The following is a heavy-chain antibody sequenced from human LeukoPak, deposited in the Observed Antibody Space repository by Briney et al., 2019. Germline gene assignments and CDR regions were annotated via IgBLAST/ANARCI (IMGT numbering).Heavy chain of an antibody. V-gene: IGHV3-30*02. D-gene: IGHD6-19*01. CDR3: AKALAGWLVRLDY. Sequence: GGSLRLSCAASGFTFSSYGMHWVRQAPGKGVEGVAFIRYDGSNKYYADSVKGRFTISRDNSKNTLYLQMNSLRAEDTAVYYCAKALAGWLVRLDYWGQGTLVTVSS. CDR2: IRYDGSNK. J-gene: IGHJ4*02. CDR1: GFTFSSYG.